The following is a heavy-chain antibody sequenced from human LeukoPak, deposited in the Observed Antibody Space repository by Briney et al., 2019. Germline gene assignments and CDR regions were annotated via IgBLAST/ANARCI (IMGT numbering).Heavy chain of an antibody. J-gene: IGHJ3*02. CDR1: GGSVSDYY. D-gene: IGHD6-19*01. CDR2: IYYTGST. Sequence: SETLSLTCTISGGSVSDYYWSWIRQSPGKGLEWIGYIYYTGSTTYNPSLKSRVTMSADTSKNQFSLNLNSVTAADTAVYYCARAPLDSSGWYVVLGAPPGGGAFDIWGQGTMVTVSS. V-gene: IGHV4-59*02. CDR3: ARAPLDSSGWYVVLGAPPGGGAFDI.